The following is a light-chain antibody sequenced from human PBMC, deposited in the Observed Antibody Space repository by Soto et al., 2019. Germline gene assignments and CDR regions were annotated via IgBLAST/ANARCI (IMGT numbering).Light chain of an antibody. CDR3: QQLRSYPST. CDR1: QDISSS. Sequence: IQLTQSPSSLSASVGDLVTITCRASQDISSSLGWYQQKPGKAPKLLIYAASILQSGVPSRFRGSGFGTDFTLTISSLQAEDFASYFCQQLRSYPSTFGGGTKVEIK. J-gene: IGKJ4*01. V-gene: IGKV1-9*01. CDR2: AAS.